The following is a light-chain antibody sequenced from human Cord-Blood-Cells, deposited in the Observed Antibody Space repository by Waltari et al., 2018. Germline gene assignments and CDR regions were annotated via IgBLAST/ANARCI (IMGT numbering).Light chain of an antibody. J-gene: IGKJ4*01. CDR3: QQYNSYPLT. CDR1: QGISNY. V-gene: IGKV1-16*02. CDR2: DVS. Sequence: DIQLTQSPASLSASVGERVTSTCRASQGISNYLDWFQQKPGKAPKALIYDVSSLQSGVPSKFSGSGSGTDFTLTISSLQPEDFATYYCQQYNSYPLTFGGGTKVEIK.